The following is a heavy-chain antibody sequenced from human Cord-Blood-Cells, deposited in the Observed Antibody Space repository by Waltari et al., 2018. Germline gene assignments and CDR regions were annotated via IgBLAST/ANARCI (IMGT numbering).Heavy chain of an antibody. CDR3: ARDDSSGWYKAEYFQH. CDR1: GGSISSSSYY. D-gene: IGHD6-19*01. CDR2: IYYSGST. J-gene: IGHJ1*01. V-gene: IGHV4-39*07. Sequence: QLQLQESGPGLVKPSETLSLTCTVSGGSISSSSYYWGWIRQPPGKGLEWIGSIYYSGSTYYNPSLKSRVPISVDTSKNHFSLKLSSVTAADTAVYYCARDDSSGWYKAEYFQHWGQGTLVTVSS.